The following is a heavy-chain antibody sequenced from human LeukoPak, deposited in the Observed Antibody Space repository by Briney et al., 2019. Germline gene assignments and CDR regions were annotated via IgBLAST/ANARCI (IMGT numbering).Heavy chain of an antibody. V-gene: IGHV4-59*01. J-gene: IGHJ5*02. Sequence: SSETLSLTCTVSGGSISSYYWSWIRQPPGKGLEWIGYIYYSGSTNYNPSLKSRVTISVDTSKNQFSLKLSSVTAADTAVYYCASRSIAAAGVSWFDPSGQGTLVTVSS. CDR2: IYYSGST. D-gene: IGHD6-13*01. CDR1: GGSISSYY. CDR3: ASRSIAAAGVSWFDP.